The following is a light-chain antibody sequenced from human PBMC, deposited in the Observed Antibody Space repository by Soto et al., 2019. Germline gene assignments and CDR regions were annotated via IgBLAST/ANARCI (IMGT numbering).Light chain of an antibody. Sequence: EIGLTQSPGTLSLSPGERATLSYMTSQSVSSSFLAWYQHKPGQAPRLLIFGASNRAAGIPDRFSGSRSGTDFTLTIGRLEPEDFAVYYCQLYGSSSITFGQGTRLEIK. CDR3: QLYGSSSIT. CDR2: GAS. J-gene: IGKJ5*01. V-gene: IGKV3-20*01. CDR1: QSVSSSF.